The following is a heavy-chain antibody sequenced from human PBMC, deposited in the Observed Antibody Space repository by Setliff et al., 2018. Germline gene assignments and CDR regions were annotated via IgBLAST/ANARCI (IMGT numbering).Heavy chain of an antibody. CDR3: ARESATIGEFPLYYFDK. CDR2: FHTGGAT. CDR1: GGSISSGGFY. Sequence: PSETLSLTCSVSGGSISSGGFYWSWIRQSAGRGLEWIGHFHTGGATDYNLSLKSRVTISLDSSKNQFSLRLSSVTAADAAVYFCARESATIGEFPLYYFDKWGQGIPVTGSS. D-gene: IGHD3-10*01. V-gene: IGHV4-61*09. J-gene: IGHJ4*02.